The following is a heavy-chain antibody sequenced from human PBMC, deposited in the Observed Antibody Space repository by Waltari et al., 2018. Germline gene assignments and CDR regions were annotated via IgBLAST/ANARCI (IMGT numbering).Heavy chain of an antibody. J-gene: IGHJ4*02. Sequence: QVQLQESGPGLVKPSETLSLTCTVSGCSISSYYWSWIRQPPGKGLEWIGYIYYSGSTNYNPSLKSRVTISVDTSKNQFSLKLSSVTAADTAVYYCARHVSRGELWDYWGQGTLVTVSS. CDR2: IYYSGST. V-gene: IGHV4-59*08. CDR1: GCSISSYY. D-gene: IGHD1-7*01. CDR3: ARHVSRGELWDY.